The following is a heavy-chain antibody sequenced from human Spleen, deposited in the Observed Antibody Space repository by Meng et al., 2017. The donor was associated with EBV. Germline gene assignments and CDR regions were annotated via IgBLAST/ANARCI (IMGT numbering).Heavy chain of an antibody. CDR2: IYHSGST. J-gene: IGHJ5*02. D-gene: IGHD3-16*01. V-gene: IGHV4-34*01. CDR1: GGSFVGFY. CDR3: AQRERWGLDP. Sequence: QGQLQRWGAGLLKPSETLSPTCAVFGGSFVGFYWSWIRQPPGKGLEWIGEIYHSGSTSYNPSLESRVTISIDKSKNQVSLKLTSVTAADTAVYYCAQRERWGLDPWGQGTLVTVSS.